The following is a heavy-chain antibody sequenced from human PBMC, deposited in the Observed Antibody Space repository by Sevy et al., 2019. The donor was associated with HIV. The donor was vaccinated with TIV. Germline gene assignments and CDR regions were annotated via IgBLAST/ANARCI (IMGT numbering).Heavy chain of an antibody. CDR3: ATSRSGYFDSSGYYIY. J-gene: IGHJ4*02. V-gene: IGHV5-51*01. CDR2: IYPDDSET. CDR1: GYSFTSHW. D-gene: IGHD3-22*01. Sequence: GESLKISCEGSGYSFTSHWIGWVRHMPGKGLEWMGIIYPDDSETRYSPSFQGQVTFSADKSISTAYLQWGSLKAADTAMYYCATSRSGYFDSSGYYIYWGQGTMVTVSS.